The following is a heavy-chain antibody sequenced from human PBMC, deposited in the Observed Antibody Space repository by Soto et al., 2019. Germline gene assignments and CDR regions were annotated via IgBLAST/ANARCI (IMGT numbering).Heavy chain of an antibody. J-gene: IGHJ5*02. D-gene: IGHD6-6*01. CDR1: GYTFTSYG. Sequence: ASVKVSCKASGYTFTSYGISWVRQAPGQGLEWMGWISAYNGNTNYAQKLQGRVTMTTDTSTSTAYMELRSLRSDDTAVYYCARSWYSSSSSGFDPWGQGTLVTVSS. V-gene: IGHV1-18*01. CDR3: ARSWYSSSSSGFDP. CDR2: ISAYNGNT.